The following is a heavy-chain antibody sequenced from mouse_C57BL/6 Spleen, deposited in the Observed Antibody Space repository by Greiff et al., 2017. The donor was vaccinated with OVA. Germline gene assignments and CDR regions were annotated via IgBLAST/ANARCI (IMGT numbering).Heavy chain of an antibody. V-gene: IGHV1-61*01. CDR3: ARGSSYLFDY. Sequence: QVQLQQPGAELVRPGSSVKLSCKASGYTFTSYWMDWVKQRPGQGLEWIGNIYPSDSETHYNQKFKDKATLTVDKSSSTAYMQLSSLTSEDSAVYYCARGSSYLFDYWGQGTTLTVSS. D-gene: IGHD1-1*01. J-gene: IGHJ2*01. CDR1: GYTFTSYW. CDR2: IYPSDSET.